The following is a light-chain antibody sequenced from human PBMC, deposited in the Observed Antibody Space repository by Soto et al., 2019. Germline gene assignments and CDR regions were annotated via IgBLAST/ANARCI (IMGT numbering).Light chain of an antibody. CDR1: SSNIGAGYD. J-gene: IGLJ3*02. Sequence: QSVLTQPPSVSGAPGQRVTISCTGSSSNIGAGYDVHWYQQRPGTAPKLLIYGNSNRPSGVPDRFSGSKSGTSASLAITGLQAEDEADYYCQSYDSSLSGRWVFGGGTKVTVL. CDR2: GNS. CDR3: QSYDSSLSGRWV. V-gene: IGLV1-40*01.